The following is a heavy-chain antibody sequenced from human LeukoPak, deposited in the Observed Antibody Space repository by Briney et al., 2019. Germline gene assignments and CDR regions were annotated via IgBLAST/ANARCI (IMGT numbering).Heavy chain of an antibody. J-gene: IGHJ4*02. V-gene: IGHV4-30-4*08. CDR1: GGSISSGDYY. CDR3: ARVLGHCSSTSCPQEYYFDY. Sequence: SQTLSLTCTVSGGSISSGDYYWSWIRQPPGKGLEWIGYIYYSGSTYYNPSLKSRVTISVDTSKNQFSLKLSSVTAADTAVYYCARVLGHCSSTSCPQEYYFDYWGQGTLVTVSS. CDR2: IYYSGST. D-gene: IGHD2-2*01.